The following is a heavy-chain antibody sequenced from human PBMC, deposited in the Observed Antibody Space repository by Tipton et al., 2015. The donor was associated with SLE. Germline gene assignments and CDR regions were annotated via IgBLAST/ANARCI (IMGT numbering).Heavy chain of an antibody. Sequence: TLSLTCAVYGGFFSGYYWSWIRQPPGKGLEWIGEINHSGSTNYNPSLKSRVTISVDTSKNQFSLKLSSVTAADTAVYYCARAAPLYSGSYYYFDYWGQGTLVTVSS. V-gene: IGHV4-34*01. CDR1: GGFFSGYY. CDR3: ARAAPLYSGSYYYFDY. D-gene: IGHD1-26*01. CDR2: INHSGST. J-gene: IGHJ4*02.